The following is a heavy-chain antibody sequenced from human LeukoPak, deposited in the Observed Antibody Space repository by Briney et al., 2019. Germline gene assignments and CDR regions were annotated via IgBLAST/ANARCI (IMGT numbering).Heavy chain of an antibody. CDR1: GGSISGYY. CDR2: IYYSGST. D-gene: IGHD1-1*01. V-gene: IGHV4-59*01. Sequence: SETLSLTCTVSGGSISGYYWSWIRQPPGKGLEWVGYIYYSGSTNYNPSLKSRVTISVDTSKNQFSLKLSSVTAADTAVYYCAKGTGDYWGQGTLVTVSS. J-gene: IGHJ4*02. CDR3: AKGTGDY.